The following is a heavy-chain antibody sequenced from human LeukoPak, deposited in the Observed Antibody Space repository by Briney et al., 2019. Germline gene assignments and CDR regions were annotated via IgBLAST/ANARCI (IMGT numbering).Heavy chain of an antibody. J-gene: IGHJ6*02. CDR1: GGSISSYY. D-gene: IGHD5-12*01. CDR3: ARQHRVTTSSYYGMDV. CDR2: IYDSGSA. Sequence: SETLSLTCTVSGGSISSYYWSWIRQPPGKGLEWIGYIYDSGSANYNPSLKSRVTISVDTSENQFSLKVKSVTAADTAVYYCARQHRVTTSSYYGMDVWGQGTTVTVSS. V-gene: IGHV4-59*08.